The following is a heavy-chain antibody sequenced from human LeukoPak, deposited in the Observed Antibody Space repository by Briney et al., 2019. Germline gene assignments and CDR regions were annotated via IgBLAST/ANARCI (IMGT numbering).Heavy chain of an antibody. J-gene: IGHJ4*02. CDR1: GFTFSTYN. D-gene: IGHD5-24*01. CDR3: ARAFRDVIFDS. CDR2: ISSSSSTV. Sequence: GGSLRLSCAASGFTFSTYNMNWVRQAPGKGLEWVSYISSSSSTVYYADSVKGRFTISRDNAKNSLYLQMNSLRAEDTAVYYCARAFRDVIFDSWGQGTLVTVSS. V-gene: IGHV3-48*04.